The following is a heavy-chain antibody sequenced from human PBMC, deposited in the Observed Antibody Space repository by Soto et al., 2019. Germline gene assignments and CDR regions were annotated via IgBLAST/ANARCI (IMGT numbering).Heavy chain of an antibody. J-gene: IGHJ5*02. CDR1: GGSISSYY. CDR3: ARGRIAAAGNWFDP. D-gene: IGHD6-13*01. CDR2: IYTSGST. Sequence: SETLSLTCTVSGGSISSYYWSWVRQPAGKGLEWIGRIYTSGSTNYNPSLKSRVTMSVDTSKNQFSLKLSSVTAADTAVYYCARGRIAAAGNWFDPWGQGTLVTVSS. V-gene: IGHV4-4*07.